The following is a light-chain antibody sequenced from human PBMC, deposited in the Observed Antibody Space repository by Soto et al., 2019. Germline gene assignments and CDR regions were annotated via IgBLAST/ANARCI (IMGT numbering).Light chain of an antibody. CDR2: SAS. CDR1: QSVTSSY. V-gene: IGKV3-20*01. Sequence: LSPGERATLSCRASQSVTSSYLAWYQQKPGQAPRLLIYSASSRATGVPDRFSGSGSATDFTLTISRVEPEDFAVYYCQQYGSSRNTFGQGTKV. J-gene: IGKJ2*01. CDR3: QQYGSSRNT.